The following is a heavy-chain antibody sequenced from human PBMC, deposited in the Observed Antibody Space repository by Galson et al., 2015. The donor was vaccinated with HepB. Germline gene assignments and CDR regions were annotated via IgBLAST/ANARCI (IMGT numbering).Heavy chain of an antibody. CDR3: ARGIAVAGTWDYYYGMDI. V-gene: IGHV3-48*01. CDR2: ISSSSSTI. CDR1: GLTFSSYG. D-gene: IGHD6-19*01. J-gene: IGHJ6*02. Sequence: SLRLSCAASGLTFSSYGMNWVRQAPGKGLEWVSCISSSSSTIYYADSVKGRFTISRDNAKNSLYLQMNSLRAEDTAVYYCARGIAVAGTWDYYYGMDIWGQGTTVAVSS.